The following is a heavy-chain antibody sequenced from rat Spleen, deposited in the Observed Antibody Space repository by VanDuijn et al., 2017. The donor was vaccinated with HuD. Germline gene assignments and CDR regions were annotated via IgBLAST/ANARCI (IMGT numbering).Heavy chain of an antibody. CDR1: GFTFTNYD. V-gene: IGHV5S23*01. J-gene: IGHJ1*01. Sequence: EVQLVESGGGLVQPGRSLKLSCAASGFTFTNYDMAWVRQAPANGLEWIASISTGGGNTYYRDSVKGRFTISRDNAKSTLYLQMDSLRSEDTATYYCANSGYGDYGFAYWGPGTMVTVSS. CDR3: ANSGYGDYGFAY. D-gene: IGHD4-3*01. CDR2: ISTGGGNT.